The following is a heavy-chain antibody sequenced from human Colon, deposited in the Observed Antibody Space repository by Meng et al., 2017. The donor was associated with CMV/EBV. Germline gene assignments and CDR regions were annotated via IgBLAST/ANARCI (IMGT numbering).Heavy chain of an antibody. CDR3: AREYSSSSGDCFDY. Sequence: GESLKISCAASGSSFSNSWMIWVRRAPGKGLEWVAKTNEDGSDKYYVDSVKGRFTIFRDNAKNSVYLQMDNLRAEDTGVYYCAREYSSSSGDCFDYWGQGTLVTVSS. CDR1: GSSFSNSW. V-gene: IGHV3-7*01. CDR2: TNEDGSDK. D-gene: IGHD6-6*01. J-gene: IGHJ4*02.